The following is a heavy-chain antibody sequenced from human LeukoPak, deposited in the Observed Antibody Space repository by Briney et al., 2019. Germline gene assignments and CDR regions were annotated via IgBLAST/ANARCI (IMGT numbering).Heavy chain of an antibody. Sequence: PSETLSLTCTVSGGFISSSSYYWGWIRQPPGKGLEWFGAIFYNGNTYYSPSLRSRVTISVDTSKNQFSLRLTSVTAADTAVYYCARKRGLFAVSFDPWGQGTLVTVSS. CDR1: GGFISSSSYY. CDR3: ARKRGLFAVSFDP. D-gene: IGHD1-1*01. CDR2: IFYNGNT. V-gene: IGHV4-39*01. J-gene: IGHJ5*02.